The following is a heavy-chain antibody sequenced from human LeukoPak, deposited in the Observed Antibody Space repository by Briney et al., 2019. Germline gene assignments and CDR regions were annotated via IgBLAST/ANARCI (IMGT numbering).Heavy chain of an antibody. Sequence: GESLKISCKASGYSFIDYWIGWVRQMPGKRLDWMGIIYPGDSDTRYSPSFEGQVTISSDKSITTAYLQWSSLKASDTAMYYCAKSNRGDGYNYWFDPWGQGTLVTVSS. CDR2: IYPGDSDT. CDR1: GYSFIDYW. J-gene: IGHJ5*02. V-gene: IGHV5-51*01. CDR3: AKSNRGDGYNYWFDP. D-gene: IGHD5-24*01.